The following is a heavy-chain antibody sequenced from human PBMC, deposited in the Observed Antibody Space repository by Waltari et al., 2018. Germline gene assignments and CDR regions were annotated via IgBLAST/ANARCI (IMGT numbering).Heavy chain of an antibody. D-gene: IGHD2-15*01. CDR3: VRHARTTSGGKHFDH. V-gene: IGHV4-39*01. J-gene: IGHJ4*02. CDR2: MYHSGST. CDR1: GDSFSSSSYT. Sequence: QLQESGPGLVKASETLSLTCTVSGDSFSSSSYTWGWVRQPPGKGLEWIGNMYHSGSTYYNPSLKSRVTISGDTSKSQFSLKLSSVTAADTSMYYCVRHARTTSGGKHFDHWGQGMLVTVSP.